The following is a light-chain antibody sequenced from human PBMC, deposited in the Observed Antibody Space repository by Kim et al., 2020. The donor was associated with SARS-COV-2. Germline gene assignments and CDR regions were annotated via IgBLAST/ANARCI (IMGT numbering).Light chain of an antibody. CDR1: SSNIDTNY. V-gene: IGLV1-47*01. CDR2: RND. Sequence: QRVTISCSGTSSNIDTNYVYWYQHLPGPAPTLLIYRNDQRPSGVPDRFSGSKSGTSASLAISGLRPEDEADYFCATWDDNLRGPVFGGGTKLAVL. CDR3: ATWDDNLRGPV. J-gene: IGLJ3*02.